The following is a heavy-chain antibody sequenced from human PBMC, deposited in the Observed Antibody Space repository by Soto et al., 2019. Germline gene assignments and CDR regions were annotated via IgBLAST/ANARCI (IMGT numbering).Heavy chain of an antibody. Sequence: GASVKVSCKASGYTFTSYGISWVRQAPGQGLEWMGRIIPILGIANYAQKFQGRVTITADKSTSTAYMELSSLRSEDTAVYYCARGPGAYCGGDCYSEWPLWGQGTLVTVSS. CDR2: IIPILGIA. CDR3: ARGPGAYCGGDCYSEWPL. D-gene: IGHD2-21*02. J-gene: IGHJ4*02. CDR1: GYTFTSYG. V-gene: IGHV1-69*04.